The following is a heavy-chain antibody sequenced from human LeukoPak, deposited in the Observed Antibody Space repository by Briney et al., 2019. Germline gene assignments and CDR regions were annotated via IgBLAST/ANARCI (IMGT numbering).Heavy chain of an antibody. J-gene: IGHJ4*02. CDR3: ARGAVAHFDY. Sequence: SQTRSPTSAISGDSVSRNSAAWNWIRQPPSRGLDGLGRTYYRSKWYNDYAVSVKSRITINSDTSKNQFSLQLYSVTPEDTAVYYCARGAVAHFDYWGQGTLVTVSS. V-gene: IGHV6-1*01. CDR2: TYYRSKWYN. CDR1: GDSVSRNSAA. D-gene: IGHD6-19*01.